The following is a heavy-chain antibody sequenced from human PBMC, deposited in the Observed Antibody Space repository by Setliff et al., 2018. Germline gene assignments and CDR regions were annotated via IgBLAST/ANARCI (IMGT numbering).Heavy chain of an antibody. V-gene: IGHV1-69*11. CDR3: ARWLSSDPFDI. CDR2: FIPVLSSA. CDR1: GGSFSNYA. J-gene: IGHJ3*02. Sequence: GASVKVSCKVSGGSFSNYAINWVRQVSGQGLEWMGRFIPVLSSADYSQRFQGRVTFTAGESTTTVFMELSSLRSEDTAVYFCARWLSSDPFDIWGQGTVVTVSS. D-gene: IGHD5-12*01.